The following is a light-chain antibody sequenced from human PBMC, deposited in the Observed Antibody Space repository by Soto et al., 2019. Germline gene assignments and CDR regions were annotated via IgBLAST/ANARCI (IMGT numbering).Light chain of an antibody. V-gene: IGKV3-11*01. CDR2: DAS. Sequence: IAVSHSPATLSLSPGERATLSCRASQSVSSYLAWYQQKPGQAPRLLIYDASNRATGIPARFSGSGSGTDFTLTISSLEPEDFAVYYCQQRSNWPALTFGGGTKVDIK. CDR3: QQRSNWPALT. J-gene: IGKJ4*01. CDR1: QSVSSY.